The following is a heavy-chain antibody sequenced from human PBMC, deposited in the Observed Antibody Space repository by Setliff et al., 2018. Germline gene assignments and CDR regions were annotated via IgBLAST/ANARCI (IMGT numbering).Heavy chain of an antibody. J-gene: IGHJ3*02. D-gene: IGHD1-26*01. Sequence: ASVKVSCKASGYSFTSNDINWVRQATGQGPEWMGWLNPSSGNTGCAPKFQGRVTITRSTSLSTAYMELSSLRSEDTAIYYCARAHSGSDFHDPFDIWGQGTMVTVSS. CDR1: GYSFTSND. CDR3: ARAHSGSDFHDPFDI. V-gene: IGHV1-8*03. CDR2: LNPSSGNT.